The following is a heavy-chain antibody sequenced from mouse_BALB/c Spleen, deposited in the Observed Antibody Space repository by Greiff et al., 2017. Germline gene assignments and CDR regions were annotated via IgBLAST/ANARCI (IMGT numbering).Heavy chain of an antibody. CDR3: ARHYYDTNYCFDY. V-gene: IGHV1-82*01. Sequence: VQLQQSGPELVKPGASVKISCKASGYAFSSSWMNWVKQRPGQGLEWIGRIYPGDGDTNYNGKFKDKATLTADKSSSTAYMQLSSLTSVDSAVYFCARHYYDTNYCFDYWGQGTTLTVSS. CDR2: IYPGDGDT. J-gene: IGHJ2*01. D-gene: IGHD1-2*01. CDR1: GYAFSSSW.